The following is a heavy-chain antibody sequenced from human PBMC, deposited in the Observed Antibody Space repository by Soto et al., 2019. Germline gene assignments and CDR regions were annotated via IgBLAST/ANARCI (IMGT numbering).Heavy chain of an antibody. CDR1: GYTFTSYG. Sequence: ASVKVSCKASGYTFTSYGISWVRQAPGQGLEWMGWISAYNGNTNYAQKLQGRVTMTTDTSTSTAYMELRSLRSDDTAVYYCARDNCSGGSCYSFEDAFDIWGQATMVTVSS. CDR2: ISAYNGNT. D-gene: IGHD2-15*01. V-gene: IGHV1-18*01. J-gene: IGHJ3*02. CDR3: ARDNCSGGSCYSFEDAFDI.